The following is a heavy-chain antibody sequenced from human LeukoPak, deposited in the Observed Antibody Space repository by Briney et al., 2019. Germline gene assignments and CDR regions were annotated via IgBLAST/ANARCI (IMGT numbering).Heavy chain of an antibody. V-gene: IGHV4-34*01. CDR2: INHSGST. D-gene: IGHD1-26*01. J-gene: IGHJ4*02. CDR1: GGSFSGYY. Sequence: PSETLSLTCAVYGGSFSGYYWSWIRQPPGKGLEWIGEINHSGSTNYNPSLKSRVTISVDTSKNQFSLKLSSVTAADTAVYYCARAIRPRSGSTIGYWGQGTLVTVSS. CDR3: ARAIRPRSGSTIGY.